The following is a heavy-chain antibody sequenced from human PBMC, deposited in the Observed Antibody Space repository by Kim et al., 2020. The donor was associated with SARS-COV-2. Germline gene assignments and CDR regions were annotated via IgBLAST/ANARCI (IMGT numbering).Heavy chain of an antibody. Sequence: SVKGRFTISRDNAKNSLYLQMNSLRAEDTAVYFCTRDHRGRLTGAIDGFDYWGQGTVVTVSS. J-gene: IGHJ4*02. V-gene: IGHV3-21*06. D-gene: IGHD1-26*01. CDR3: TRDHRGRLTGAIDGFDY.